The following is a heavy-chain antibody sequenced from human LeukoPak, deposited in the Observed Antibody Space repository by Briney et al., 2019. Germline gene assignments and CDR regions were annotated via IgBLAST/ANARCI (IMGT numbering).Heavy chain of an antibody. CDR2: DYYTGGT. D-gene: IGHD6-6*01. CDR1: GGSISSYTNY. Sequence: SETLSLTCTVSGGSISSYTNYWRSIRQPPGKGLEWIATDYYTGGTYYNPSLKSRVTISIDTSRNHFSLKLTSVIAADTAMYYCVSNSSSSPWFDPWGQGTLVIVS. J-gene: IGHJ5*02. CDR3: VSNSSSSPWFDP. V-gene: IGHV4-39*02.